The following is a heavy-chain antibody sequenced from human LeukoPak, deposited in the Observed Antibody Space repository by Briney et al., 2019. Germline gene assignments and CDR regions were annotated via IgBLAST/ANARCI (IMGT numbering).Heavy chain of an antibody. CDR3: ARGRKYYYGSGSSFDY. Sequence: SETLSLTCTVSGGSISSYYWSWIRQPPGKGLEWNGEINHSGSTNYNPSLKSRVTISVDTSKNQFSLKLSSVTAADTAVYYCARGRKYYYGSGSSFDYWGQGTLVTVSS. D-gene: IGHD3-10*01. V-gene: IGHV4-34*01. CDR2: INHSGST. J-gene: IGHJ4*02. CDR1: GGSISSYY.